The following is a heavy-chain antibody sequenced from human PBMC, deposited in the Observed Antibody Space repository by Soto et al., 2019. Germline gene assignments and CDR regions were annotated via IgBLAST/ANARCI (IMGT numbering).Heavy chain of an antibody. V-gene: IGHV2-26*01. CDR1: GFSLSNARMG. D-gene: IGHD3-3*01. CDR3: ALSLWSGYYGGPWFDP. Sequence: QVTLKESGPVLVKPTETLTLTCTVSGFSLSNARMGVSWIRQPPGKALEWLAHIFSNDEKSYSTSLKSRLTISKDTSKSQVVLTMTNMDPVDTATYYCALSLWSGYYGGPWFDPWGQGTLVTVSS. J-gene: IGHJ5*02. CDR2: IFSNDEK.